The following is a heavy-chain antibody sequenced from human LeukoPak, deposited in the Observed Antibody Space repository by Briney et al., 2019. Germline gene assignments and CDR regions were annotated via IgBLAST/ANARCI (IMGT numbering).Heavy chain of an antibody. CDR1: GGTFSSYA. Sequence: SVKVSCKASGGTFSSYAISWVRQAPGQGLEWMGRIIPIPGITNDAQKFQGRVTITADKSTSTAYMELSSLRSEDTAVYYCAFPGGSVAGTGYYYYGMDVWGQGTTVTVSS. D-gene: IGHD6-13*01. V-gene: IGHV1-69*04. CDR2: IIPIPGIT. J-gene: IGHJ6*02. CDR3: AFPGGSVAGTGYYYYGMDV.